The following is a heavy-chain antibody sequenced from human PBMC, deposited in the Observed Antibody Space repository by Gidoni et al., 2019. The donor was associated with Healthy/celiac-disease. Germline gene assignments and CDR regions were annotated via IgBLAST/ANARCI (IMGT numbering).Heavy chain of an antibody. CDR1: GGSISSGGYY. CDR3: ARSEGIAAAGRGGWFDP. D-gene: IGHD6-13*01. J-gene: IGHJ5*02. V-gene: IGHV4-31*03. Sequence: QVQLQESGPGLVKPSQTLSLTCTVSGGSISSGGYYWSWIRQHPGKGLEWLGYIYYSGSTYYNPSLKSRVTISVDTSKNQFSLKLSSVTAADTAVYYCARSEGIAAAGRGGWFDPWGQGTLVTVSS. CDR2: IYYSGST.